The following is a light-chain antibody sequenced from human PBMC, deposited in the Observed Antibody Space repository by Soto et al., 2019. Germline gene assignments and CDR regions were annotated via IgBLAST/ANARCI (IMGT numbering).Light chain of an antibody. Sequence: AIRMTQSPSSFSASTGDRVTITCRASQSIGTYLAWYRQIPGRAPKLLIFAASTLQRGVPSRFSGSGSGTDFTLSISCLQSEDFETYYCQQYYIYPPTFGGGTKVEIK. CDR3: QQYYIYPPT. V-gene: IGKV1-8*01. J-gene: IGKJ4*01. CDR2: AAS. CDR1: QSIGTY.